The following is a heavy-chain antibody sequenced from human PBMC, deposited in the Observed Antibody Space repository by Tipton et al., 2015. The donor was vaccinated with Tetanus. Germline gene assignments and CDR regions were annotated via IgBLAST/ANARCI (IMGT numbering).Heavy chain of an antibody. CDR1: GFTFDDYA. D-gene: IGHD3-16*01. J-gene: IGHJ6*02. CDR3: SKGLGYYGMDV. CDR2: ITWSSGSI. Sequence: SLRLSCAASGFTFDDYAMHWVRQAPGKGLEWVSSITWSSGSIGYADSVKGRFTISRDNAKNSLYLQMNSLRAEDTALYYCSKGLGYYGMDVWGQGTTVTVSS. V-gene: IGHV3-9*01.